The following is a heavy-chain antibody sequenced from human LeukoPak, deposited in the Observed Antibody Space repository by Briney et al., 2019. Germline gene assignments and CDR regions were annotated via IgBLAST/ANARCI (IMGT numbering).Heavy chain of an antibody. V-gene: IGHV3-21*01. CDR3: ARDSSGYPRFDY. CDR1: GFTFSSYS. Sequence: GGSLRLSCAASGFTFSSYSKNWVRQAPGKGLEWVSSISSSSSYIYYADSVKGRFTISRDNAKNSLYLQMNSLRAEDTAVYYCARDSSGYPRFDYWGQGTLVTVSS. CDR2: ISSSSSYI. J-gene: IGHJ4*02. D-gene: IGHD6-19*01.